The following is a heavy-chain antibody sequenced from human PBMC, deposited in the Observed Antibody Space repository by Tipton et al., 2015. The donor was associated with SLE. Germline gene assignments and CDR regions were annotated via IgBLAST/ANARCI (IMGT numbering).Heavy chain of an antibody. D-gene: IGHD6-6*01. V-gene: IGHV4-61*08. CDR2: IYHSGIT. CDR1: GGSISSGGYY. Sequence: TLSLTCTVSGGSISSGGYYCSWFRQHPGKGLEWIGYIYHSGITHYNPSLKSRVSISVDKSKNQFSLRLNSVTAADTAIYYCARISENSRYFDHWGQGTLVTVSS. CDR3: ARISENSRYFDH. J-gene: IGHJ4*02.